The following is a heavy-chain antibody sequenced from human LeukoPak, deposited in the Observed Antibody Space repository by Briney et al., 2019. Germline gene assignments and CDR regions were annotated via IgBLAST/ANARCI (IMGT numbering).Heavy chain of an antibody. D-gene: IGHD3-3*01. J-gene: IGHJ4*02. V-gene: IGHV1-58*01. CDR3: AAANYDFWSGYPYYFDY. CDR1: GFTFTSSA. CDR2: IVVGSGNT. Sequence: ASVKVSCKASGFTFTSSAVQWVRQARGQRLEWIGWIVVGSGNTYYAQKFQERVTITRDMSTSTAYMELSSLRSEDTAVCYCAAANYDFWSGYPYYFDYWGQGTLATVSS.